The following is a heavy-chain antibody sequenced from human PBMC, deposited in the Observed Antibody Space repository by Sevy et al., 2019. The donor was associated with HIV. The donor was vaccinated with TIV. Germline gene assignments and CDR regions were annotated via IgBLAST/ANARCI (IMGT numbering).Heavy chain of an antibody. CDR1: GGSISSYY. J-gene: IGHJ6*02. Sequence: SETLSLTCTVSGGSISSYYWSWIRQPAGKGLEWIGRIYTSGSTNYNPSLKSRVTMSVDTSKNQFSLMLSSVTAADTAVYYCARDGGKMATMGWDVWGQGTTVTVSS. D-gene: IGHD5-12*01. V-gene: IGHV4-4*07. CDR2: IYTSGST. CDR3: ARDGGKMATMGWDV.